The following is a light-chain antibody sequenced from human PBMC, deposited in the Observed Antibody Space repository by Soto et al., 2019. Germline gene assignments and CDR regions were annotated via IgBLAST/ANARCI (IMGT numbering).Light chain of an antibody. Sequence: EIVMTQSPATLSVSPGERATLSCRASQSVSSNLAWYQQKPGQAPRLLLYGASTRATGIPARFSGSGSGTEFTLTISSLQSEDFAVEYCQQYNNWPLTFGGGTKVEIK. J-gene: IGKJ4*01. V-gene: IGKV3-15*01. CDR3: QQYNNWPLT. CDR1: QSVSSN. CDR2: GAS.